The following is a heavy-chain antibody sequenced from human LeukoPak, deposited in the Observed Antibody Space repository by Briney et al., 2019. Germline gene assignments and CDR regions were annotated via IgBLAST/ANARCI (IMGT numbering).Heavy chain of an antibody. CDR3: ARGAIVGATLSAFDI. J-gene: IGHJ3*02. CDR1: GFTFSSYV. CDR2: FSGNGGST. V-gene: IGHV3-64*01. Sequence: PGGSLRLSCAASGFTFSSYVMHWVRQTPGKGLEYVSAFSGNGGSTYYANSVKGRFTISRDNSKNTLYLRMGSLRAEDMAVYYCARGAIVGATLSAFDIWGQGTTVTVSS. D-gene: IGHD1-26*01.